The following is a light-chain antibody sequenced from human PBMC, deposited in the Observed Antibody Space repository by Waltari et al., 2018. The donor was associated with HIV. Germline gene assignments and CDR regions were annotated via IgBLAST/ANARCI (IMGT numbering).Light chain of an antibody. CDR1: QDISNH. Sequence: DIQMTHSPSSLSASVGDRVTITCQASQDISNHLNWYQQKPGKAPKFLIYDVSNLEIGVPSRFSGSGSGTDFTFTISSLQPEDIATYYCHQYDNLPPTFGPGTKVDIK. CDR2: DVS. J-gene: IGKJ3*01. V-gene: IGKV1-33*01. CDR3: HQYDNLPPT.